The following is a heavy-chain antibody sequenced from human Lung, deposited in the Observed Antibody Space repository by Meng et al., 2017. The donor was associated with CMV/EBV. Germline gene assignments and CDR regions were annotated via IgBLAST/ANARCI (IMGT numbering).Heavy chain of an antibody. CDR1: CTFSDHY. Sequence: CTFSDHYMSWIRQTPGKGLEWLSYISGTSSTRYEASSVKGRFTVSRDNAKKSLYLQMNSLRAEDTAVYYCAGDLLGYSAYGVRYFDLWGRGTLVTVSS. J-gene: IGHJ2*01. CDR2: ISGTSSTR. V-gene: IGHV3-11*01. CDR3: AGDLLGYSAYGVRYFDL. D-gene: IGHD5-12*01.